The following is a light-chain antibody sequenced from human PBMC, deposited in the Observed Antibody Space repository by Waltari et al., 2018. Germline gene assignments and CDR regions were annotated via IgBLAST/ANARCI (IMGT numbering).Light chain of an antibody. CDR3: QQYNSYSWT. J-gene: IGKJ1*01. CDR1: QSISSW. V-gene: IGKV1-5*03. CDR2: KAA. Sequence: DIQMTQSPSTLSAYVGDRVTITCRASQSISSWLAWYQQKPGKAPKVLIYKAASLESGVPSRFSGSGSGTEFTLTISSLQPDDFSTYYCQQYNSYSWTFGQGTKVEIK.